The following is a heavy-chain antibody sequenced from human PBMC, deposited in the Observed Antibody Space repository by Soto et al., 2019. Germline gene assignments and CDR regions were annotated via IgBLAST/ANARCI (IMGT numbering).Heavy chain of an antibody. Sequence: PSETLSLTCAVYGGSFSGYYWSWIRQPPGKGLEWIGEINHSGSTNYNPSLKSRVTISVDTSKNQFSLKLSSVTAADTAVYYCARWSRDGYNLDYYYGMDVWGQGTTVT. CDR1: GGSFSGYY. V-gene: IGHV4-34*01. CDR3: ARWSRDGYNLDYYYGMDV. D-gene: IGHD5-12*01. CDR2: INHSGST. J-gene: IGHJ6*02.